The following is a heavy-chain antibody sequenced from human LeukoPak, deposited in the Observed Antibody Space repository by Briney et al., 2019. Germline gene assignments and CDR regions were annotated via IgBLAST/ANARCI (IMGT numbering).Heavy chain of an antibody. Sequence: PGGSLRLSCAASGFTFSSYSMNWVRQAPGKGLEWVSSISSSSSYIYYADSVKGRFTISRDNAKNSLYLQMNSLRAEDTAVYYCATFVEMATIVDYWGQGTLVTVSS. V-gene: IGHV3-21*01. CDR1: GFTFSSYS. CDR2: ISSSSSYI. CDR3: ATFVEMATIVDY. J-gene: IGHJ4*02. D-gene: IGHD5-24*01.